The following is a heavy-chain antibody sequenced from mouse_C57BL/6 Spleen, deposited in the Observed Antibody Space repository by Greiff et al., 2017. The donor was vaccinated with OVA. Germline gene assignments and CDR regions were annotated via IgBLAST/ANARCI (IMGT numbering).Heavy chain of an antibody. CDR3: ARAGTSAMDY. D-gene: IGHD4-1*01. CDR2: INPSSGYT. Sequence: QVQLKQSGAELARPGASVKMSCKASGYTFTSYTMHWVQQRPGQGLEWIGYINPSSGYTKYNQKFKDKATLTADKSSSTAYMQLSSLTSEDSAVYYCARAGTSAMDYWGQGTSVTVSS. V-gene: IGHV1-4*01. J-gene: IGHJ4*01. CDR1: GYTFTSYT.